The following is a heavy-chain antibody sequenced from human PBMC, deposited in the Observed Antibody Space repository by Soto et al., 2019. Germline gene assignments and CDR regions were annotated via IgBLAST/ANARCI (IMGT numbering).Heavy chain of an antibody. Sequence: GVSLRLSCSASGFTFTRYSINCGRQPPGKGLEWVSSISSTTNYIYYGDSMKGRFTISRDNAKNSLYLEMNSLRAEDTAVYYCARESEDLTSNFDYWGKGTLVTVSS. V-gene: IGHV3-21*06. J-gene: IGHJ4*02. CDR1: GFTFTRYS. CDR2: ISSTTNYI. CDR3: ARESEDLTSNFDY.